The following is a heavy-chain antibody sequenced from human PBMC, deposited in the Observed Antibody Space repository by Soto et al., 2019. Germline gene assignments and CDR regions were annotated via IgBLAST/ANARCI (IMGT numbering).Heavy chain of an antibody. V-gene: IGHV1-69*12. J-gene: IGHJ4*02. CDR3: ARGRTGGGWGYYFDY. Sequence: QVQLVQSGAEVKKPGPSVKVSCKASRGTFSSYAIDWVRQAPGQGLEWMGGIIPIFGTADYGHKYQGRVTITADESTSTAYMELRSLRSEDTAVYYCARGRTGGGWGYYFDYWGQGTLVTVSS. D-gene: IGHD3-16*01. CDR2: IIPIFGTA. CDR1: RGTFSSYA.